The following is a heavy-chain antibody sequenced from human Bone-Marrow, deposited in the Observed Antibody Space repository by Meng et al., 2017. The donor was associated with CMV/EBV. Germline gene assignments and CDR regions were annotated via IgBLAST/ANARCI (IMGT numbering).Heavy chain of an antibody. V-gene: IGHV1-46*01. J-gene: IGHJ4*02. Sequence: GGSLRLSCKGSGYTFTSYDINWVRQAPGQGLEWMGIINPSGGSTSYAQKFQGRVTMTRDTSTSTVYMELSSLRFEDTAVYYCARALGHFDYWGQGTLVTVSS. CDR3: ARALGHFDY. CDR2: INPSGGST. CDR1: GYTFTSYD.